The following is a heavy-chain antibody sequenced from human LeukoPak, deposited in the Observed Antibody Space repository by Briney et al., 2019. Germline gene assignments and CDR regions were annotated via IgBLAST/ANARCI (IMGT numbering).Heavy chain of an antibody. CDR1: GFTFSSFG. V-gene: IGHV3-30*03. Sequence: GGSLRLSCAASGFTFSSFGMNWVRQAPGKGLEWVAVISYDGSNKYYADSVKGRFTISRDNSKNTLYLQMNSLRAEDTAVYYCARVVPPTDYGSGSYFWDPYYFDYWGQGTLVTVSS. CDR3: ARVVPPTDYGSGSYFWDPYYFDY. D-gene: IGHD3-10*01. J-gene: IGHJ4*02. CDR2: ISYDGSNK.